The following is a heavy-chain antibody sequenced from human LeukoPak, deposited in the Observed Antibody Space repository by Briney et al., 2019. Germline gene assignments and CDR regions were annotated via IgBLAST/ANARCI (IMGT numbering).Heavy chain of an antibody. Sequence: ASVKVSCKASGGTFSSYAISWVRQAPGQGLEWMGGIIPIFGTANYAQKFQGRVTITADESTSTAYMELSSLRSEDKAVYYCANKEYYYGSGSYYYYYYYMDVWGKGTTVTVSS. J-gene: IGHJ6*03. D-gene: IGHD3-10*01. CDR1: GGTFSSYA. V-gene: IGHV1-69*13. CDR3: ANKEYYYGSGSYYYYYYYMDV. CDR2: IIPIFGTA.